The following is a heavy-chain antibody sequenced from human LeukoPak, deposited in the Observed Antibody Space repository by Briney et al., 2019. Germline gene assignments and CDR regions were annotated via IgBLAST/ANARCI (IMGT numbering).Heavy chain of an antibody. D-gene: IGHD3-10*01. V-gene: IGHV3-48*03. Sequence: PGGSLRLSCAVSGFTFSSFEMNWVRLAPGKGLEWVSYISSSGSTKYYADSVKGRFTISRDNAKNSLYLQMNSLRAEDTALYYCAREDYGSGSYFDYWGQGTLVTVSS. CDR3: AREDYGSGSYFDY. CDR2: ISSSGSTK. CDR1: GFTFSSFE. J-gene: IGHJ4*02.